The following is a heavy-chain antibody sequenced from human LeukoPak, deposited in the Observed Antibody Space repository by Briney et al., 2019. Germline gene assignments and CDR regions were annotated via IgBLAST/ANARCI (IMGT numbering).Heavy chain of an antibody. J-gene: IGHJ5*02. CDR1: GYIFTSYG. D-gene: IGHD3-3*01. CDR3: ARTFWSGYFGFDP. V-gene: IGHV1-18*01. Sequence: EASVKVSCKASGYIFTSYGISWVRQAPGQGLEWMGWISAYNGNTNYAQKLQGRVTMTTDTSTSTAYMELRSLRSDDTSVYYCARTFWSGYFGFDPWGQGTLVTVSS. CDR2: ISAYNGNT.